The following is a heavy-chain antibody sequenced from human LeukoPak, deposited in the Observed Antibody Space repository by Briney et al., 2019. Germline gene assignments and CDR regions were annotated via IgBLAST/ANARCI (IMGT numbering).Heavy chain of an antibody. CDR3: ARNQRGGSWSFNY. Sequence: PSETLSLTCTVSGGSISSYYWSWIRQPAGKGLEWIGRIYTSGSTNYNPSLKSRVTISVDKSKNQFSLKLSSVTAADTAVYYCARNQRGGSWSFNYWGQGTLVTVSS. J-gene: IGHJ4*02. V-gene: IGHV4-4*07. CDR1: GGSISSYY. CDR2: IYTSGST. D-gene: IGHD3-10*01.